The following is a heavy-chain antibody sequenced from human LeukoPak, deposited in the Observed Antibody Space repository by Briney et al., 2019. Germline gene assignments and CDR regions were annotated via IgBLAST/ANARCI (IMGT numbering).Heavy chain of an antibody. V-gene: IGHV4-4*02. J-gene: IGHJ4*02. D-gene: IGHD2-2*01. CDR1: GGSISSNNW. CDR2: IFHSGST. Sequence: SGTLSLTCAVSGGSISSNNWWSWVRQPPGKGLEWIGEIFHSGSTNYNPSLKSRVTISLHKSKTPFFLKLNSVSAADTAMYYCARVRGIGSTSGQGVYYCDYWGQGTLVTVSS. CDR3: ARVRGIGSTSGQGVYYCDY.